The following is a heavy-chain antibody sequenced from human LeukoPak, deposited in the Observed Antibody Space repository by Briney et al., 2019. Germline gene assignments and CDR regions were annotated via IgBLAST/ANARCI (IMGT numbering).Heavy chain of an antibody. V-gene: IGHV4-59*08. D-gene: IGHD1-14*01. J-gene: IGHJ4*02. CDR3: ARHEPLGRGAWDY. CDR2: IYYSGST. CDR1: GGSISSYY. Sequence: SETLSLTCTVSGGSISSYYWSWIRQPPGKGLEWIGYIYYSGSTNYNPSLKSRVTISVDKSKNQFSLKLTSVTAADTAVYYCARHEPLGRGAWDYWGQGILVTVSS.